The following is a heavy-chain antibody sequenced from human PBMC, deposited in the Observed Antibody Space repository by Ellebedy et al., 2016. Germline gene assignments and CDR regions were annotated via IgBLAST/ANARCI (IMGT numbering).Heavy chain of an antibody. CDR3: ARENWTNDY. J-gene: IGHJ4*02. D-gene: IGHD1/OR15-1a*01. Sequence: GESLKISCAASGFTFSTLWMSWVRQAPGKGLEWVANIKRDGSEKFYVDSVKGRFTISRDNAKNSLYLQMNNLRVEDTAVYYCARENWTNDYWGQGTLVTVSS. CDR1: GFTFSTLW. V-gene: IGHV3-7*04. CDR2: IKRDGSEK.